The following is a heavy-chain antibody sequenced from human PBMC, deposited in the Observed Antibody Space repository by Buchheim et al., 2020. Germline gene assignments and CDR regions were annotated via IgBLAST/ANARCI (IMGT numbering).Heavy chain of an antibody. D-gene: IGHD5-24*01. V-gene: IGHV3-23*04. CDR1: GFTFIDYY. Sequence: VQLVESGGGLVKPGGSLRLSCAASGFTFIDYYMSWVRQAPGKGLEWVSTISGSGGSAYRTDSVKGRFTISRDNSKNTFYLQMNSLRAEDTAVYYCAKKLIGDGYNLYPHDYWGQGTL. CDR3: AKKLIGDGYNLYPHDY. J-gene: IGHJ4*02. CDR2: ISGSGGSA.